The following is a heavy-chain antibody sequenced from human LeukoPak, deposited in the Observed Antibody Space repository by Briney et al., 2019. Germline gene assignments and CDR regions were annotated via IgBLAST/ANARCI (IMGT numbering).Heavy chain of an antibody. V-gene: IGHV3-13*01. Sequence: GGSLRLSCAASGFTFSSFDMHWVRQPTGKGLEWVSSIGTASDTYYPGSVEGRFTLSRDNAKNSLYLQMNSLTAGDTAVYYCARGPPRGKYYYMDVWGKGTTVTVSS. CDR3: ARGPPRGKYYYMDV. D-gene: IGHD1-1*01. CDR2: IGTASDT. CDR1: GFTFSSFD. J-gene: IGHJ6*03.